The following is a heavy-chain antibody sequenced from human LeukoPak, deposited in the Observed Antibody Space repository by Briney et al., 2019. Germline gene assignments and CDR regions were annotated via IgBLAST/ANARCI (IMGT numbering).Heavy chain of an antibody. CDR2: IYYSGST. V-gene: IGHV4-59*01. CDR3: ARVNSSSRRGPFDH. CDR1: GGSISSYY. J-gene: IGHJ4*02. D-gene: IGHD6-13*01. Sequence: SETLSLTCTVSGGSISSYYWSWIRQPPGKGLEWIGYIYYSGSTNYNPSLKSRVTISVDASKNQFSLKLSSVTAADTAVYYCARVNSSSRRGPFDHWGQGTLVTVSS.